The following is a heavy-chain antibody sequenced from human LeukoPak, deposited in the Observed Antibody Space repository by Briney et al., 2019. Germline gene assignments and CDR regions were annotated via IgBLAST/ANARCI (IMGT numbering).Heavy chain of an antibody. D-gene: IGHD2-15*01. CDR2: IYTSGST. V-gene: IGHV4-4*07. CDR1: GGSISSYY. J-gene: IGHJ4*02. Sequence: SETLSLTCTVSGGSISSYYWSWIRQPAGKGLEWIGRIYTSGSTNYNPSLKSRVTMSVDTSKNQFSLKLSSVTAADTAVYYCARSVGYCSGGSCLDFDYWGQGTLVTVPS. CDR3: ARSVGYCSGGSCLDFDY.